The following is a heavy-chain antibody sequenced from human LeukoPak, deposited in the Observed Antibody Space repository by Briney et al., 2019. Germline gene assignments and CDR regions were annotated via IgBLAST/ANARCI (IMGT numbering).Heavy chain of an antibody. Sequence: QPGGSLRLSCAASGFSVSSYWMHWVRQAPGKGLVWVSRIKSDESSASYADSVKGRFTISRDNAKNTLYLQMNSLRAEDTAVYYCARGSSSGNSLGPIDFWGQGTLVTVSS. CDR3: ARGSSSGNSLGPIDF. D-gene: IGHD3-22*01. V-gene: IGHV3-74*01. J-gene: IGHJ4*02. CDR1: GFSVSSYW. CDR2: IKSDESSA.